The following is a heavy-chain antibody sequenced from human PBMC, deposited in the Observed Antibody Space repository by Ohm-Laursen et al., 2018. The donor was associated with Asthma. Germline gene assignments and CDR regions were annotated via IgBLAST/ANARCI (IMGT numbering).Heavy chain of an antibody. J-gene: IGHJ4*02. CDR1: GGSISSYY. CDR2: IYYSGST. V-gene: IGHV4-59*01. CDR3: AREWLRQGFDY. Sequence: GTLSLTCTVSGGSISSYYWSWIRQPPGKGLEWIGYIYYSGSTNYNPSLKSRVTISVDTSKNQFSLKLSSVTAADTAVYYCAREWLRQGFDYWGQGTLVTVSS. D-gene: IGHD5-12*01.